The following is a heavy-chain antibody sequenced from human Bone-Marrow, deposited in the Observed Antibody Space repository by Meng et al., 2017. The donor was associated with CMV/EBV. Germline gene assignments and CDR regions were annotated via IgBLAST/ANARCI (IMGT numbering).Heavy chain of an antibody. J-gene: IGHJ6*02. CDR2: INPSSGST. CDR1: GYTFTGYY. V-gene: IGHV1-46*01. Sequence: ASVKVSCKASGYTFTGYYMHWVRQAPGQGLEWMGIINPSSGSTSYEQKFKGRVTMTRDTSTSTVYMGLSSLRSEDTVVYYCARPYEGGGAGEWFDYHGMDVWGQGTTVTVSS. CDR3: ARPYEGGGAGEWFDYHGMDV. D-gene: IGHD3-3*01.